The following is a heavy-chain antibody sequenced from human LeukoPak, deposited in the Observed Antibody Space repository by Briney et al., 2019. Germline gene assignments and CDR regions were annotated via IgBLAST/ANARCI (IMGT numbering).Heavy chain of an antibody. V-gene: IGHV3-30*03. CDR2: ISYDGTDK. CDR1: GFTFSSYG. J-gene: IGHJ4*02. D-gene: IGHD4-17*01. Sequence: GGSLRLSCAAPGFTFSSYGMNWVRQAPGKGLEWVAVISYDGTDKYYAGSVKGRFTISRDNAKNSLYLQMNSLRAEDTAVYYCARDSPADPHTETTATYPRDFDYWGQGTLVTVSS. CDR3: ARDSPADPHTETTATYPRDFDY.